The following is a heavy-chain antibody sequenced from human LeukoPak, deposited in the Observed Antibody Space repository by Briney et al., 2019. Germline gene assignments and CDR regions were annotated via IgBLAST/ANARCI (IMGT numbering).Heavy chain of an antibody. CDR1: GFTFSSYW. Sequence: PGGSLRLSCAASGFTFSSYWMTWVRQAPGKGLEWVANINRDGTTKNYVDSVQGRFTISRDNAQSSLYLQMSSLRAEDTAVYFCAGDATYSEGATYYDRLDYWGQGAQVTVSS. CDR2: INRDGTTK. J-gene: IGHJ4*02. D-gene: IGHD3-22*01. CDR3: AGDATYSEGATYYDRLDY. V-gene: IGHV3-7*04.